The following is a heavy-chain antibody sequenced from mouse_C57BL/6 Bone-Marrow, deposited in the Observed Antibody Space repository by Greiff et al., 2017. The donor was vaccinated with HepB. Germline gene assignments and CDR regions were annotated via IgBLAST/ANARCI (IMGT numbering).Heavy chain of an antibody. V-gene: IGHV1-59*01. Sequence: VQLQQPGAELVRPGTSVKLSCKASGYTFTSYWMHWVKQRPGQGLEWIGVIDPSDSYTNYNQKFKGKATLTVDTSSSTAYMQLSSLTSEDSAVYYCASSYYYGRDYWGQGTTLTVSA. CDR1: GYTFTSYW. CDR3: ASSYYYGRDY. J-gene: IGHJ2*01. D-gene: IGHD1-1*01. CDR2: IDPSDSYT.